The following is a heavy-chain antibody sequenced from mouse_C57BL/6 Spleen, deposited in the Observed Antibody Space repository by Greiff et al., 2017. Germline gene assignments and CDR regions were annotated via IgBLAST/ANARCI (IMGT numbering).Heavy chain of an antibody. Sequence: VQLQQPGAELVRPGSSVKLSCKASGYTFTSYWMHWVKQRPIQGLEWIGNIDPSDSETHYNQQFKDKATLTVDQSSSTAYMQLSSLTSEDSAVXYCESGSGSSYDYYGMAYWGQGTSVTVSA. J-gene: IGHJ4*01. D-gene: IGHD1-1*01. V-gene: IGHV1-52*01. CDR1: GYTFTSYW. CDR2: IDPSDSET. CDR3: ESGSGSSYDYYGMAY.